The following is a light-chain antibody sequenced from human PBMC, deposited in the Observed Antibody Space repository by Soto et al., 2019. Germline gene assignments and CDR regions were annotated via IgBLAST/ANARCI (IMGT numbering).Light chain of an antibody. CDR1: SSNIGNNY. V-gene: IGLV1-51*01. Sequence: QSVLTQPPSVSAAPGQKVTISCSGSSSNIGNNYVFWYQQLPGTAPKLLIYDNDKRPSGIPDPFSGSKSGTSATLGITGLQTGAEAYYYCSTWDRSLSVGVFGGGTKLTVL. CDR2: DND. J-gene: IGLJ2*01. CDR3: STWDRSLSVGV.